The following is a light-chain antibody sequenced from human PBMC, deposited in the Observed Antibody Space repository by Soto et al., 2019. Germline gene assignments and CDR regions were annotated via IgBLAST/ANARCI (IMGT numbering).Light chain of an antibody. CDR1: QSISDT. CDR2: GAS. J-gene: IGKJ1*01. CDR3: QQRSNWSWT. Sequence: ERVMTQSPATLSVSPVGRATLSCMASQSISDTLAWYQQKPGQAPRLLIYGASTRATGIPARFSGSGSGTDFTLTISSLEPEDFAVYYCQQRSNWSWTFGQGTKVDTK. V-gene: IGKV3-11*01.